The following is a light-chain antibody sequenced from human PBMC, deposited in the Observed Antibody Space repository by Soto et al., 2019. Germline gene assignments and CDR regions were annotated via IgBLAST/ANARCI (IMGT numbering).Light chain of an antibody. CDR2: GAS. V-gene: IGKV3-15*01. Sequence: EIVMTQSPATLSVSPGERATLSCRASQSVSNNLAWYQQKPGQAPRLLIYGASTRATGIPARFSGSGSGTEFTLTISSLQSEDFAVYYCQQYKDWPPYTFGQGTKLEIK. CDR1: QSVSNN. J-gene: IGKJ2*01. CDR3: QQYKDWPPYT.